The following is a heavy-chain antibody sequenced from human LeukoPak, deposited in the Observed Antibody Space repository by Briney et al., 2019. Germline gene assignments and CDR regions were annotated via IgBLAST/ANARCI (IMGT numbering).Heavy chain of an antibody. Sequence: PSETLSLTCTVSGGSIRSYYFSWIRQPPGRGLEWIGTIYTSGVINYNPSLKSRVIMSLDTSTNQFSLKLSSVTAADTAVYYCARGRLGYQLPPVFDYWGQGTLVTVSS. CDR3: ARGRLGYQLPPVFDY. V-gene: IGHV4-4*09. D-gene: IGHD2-2*01. CDR2: IYTSGVI. J-gene: IGHJ4*02. CDR1: GGSIRSYY.